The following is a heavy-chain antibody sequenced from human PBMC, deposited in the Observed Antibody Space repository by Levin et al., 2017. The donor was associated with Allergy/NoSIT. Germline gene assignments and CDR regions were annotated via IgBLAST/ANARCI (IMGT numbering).Heavy chain of an antibody. CDR3: ARDTEGLWFGELFF. CDR1: GFTFSSYA. D-gene: IGHD3-10*01. V-gene: IGHV3-30-3*01. CDR2: ISYDGSNK. Sequence: GGSLRLSCAASGFTFSSYAMHWVRQAPGKGLEWVAVISYDGSNKYYADSVKGRFTISRDNSKNTLYLQMNSLRAEDTAVYYCARDTEGLWFGELFFWGQGTLVTVSS. J-gene: IGHJ4*02.